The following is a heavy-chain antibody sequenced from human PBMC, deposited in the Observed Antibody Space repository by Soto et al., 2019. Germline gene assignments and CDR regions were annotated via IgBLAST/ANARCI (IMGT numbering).Heavy chain of an antibody. CDR1: GFTFSSYA. CDR2: ISYDGSNK. D-gene: IGHD5-18*01. V-gene: IGHV3-30-3*01. CDR3: ARDLRYTAMGTPGHY. J-gene: IGHJ4*02. Sequence: VQLLESGGGLVQPGGSLRLSCAASGFTFSSYAMHWVRQAPGKGLEWVAVISYDGSNKYYADSVKGRFTISRDNSKNTLYLQMNSLRAEDTAVYYCARDLRYTAMGTPGHYWGQGTLVTVSS.